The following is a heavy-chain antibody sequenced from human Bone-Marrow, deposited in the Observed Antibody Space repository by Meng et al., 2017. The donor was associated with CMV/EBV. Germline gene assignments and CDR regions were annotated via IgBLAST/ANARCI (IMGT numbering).Heavy chain of an antibody. D-gene: IGHD5-18*01. J-gene: IGHJ6*01. Sequence: GGSLRLSCAASGFTFEDFGMAWVRQAPGKGLEWVASIYGKGGSIAYADSVKGRFSISRDNAKNSLFLQLNNLRAEDSALYFCARGYTYVDFNFYGMDVWGQGPTVTVSS. CDR2: IYGKGGSI. CDR3: ARGYTYVDFNFYGMDV. CDR1: GFTFEDFG. V-gene: IGHV3-20*04.